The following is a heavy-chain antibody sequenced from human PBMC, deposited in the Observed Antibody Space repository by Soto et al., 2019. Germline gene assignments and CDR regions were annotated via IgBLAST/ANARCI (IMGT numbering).Heavy chain of an antibody. CDR3: ANGLGAIYYGMDV. J-gene: IGHJ6*02. D-gene: IGHD3-3*01. CDR2: ISGSGGST. CDR1: GFTFSSYA. Sequence: GGSLRLSCAASGFTFSSYAMSWVRQAPGKGLEWVSAISGSGGSTYYADSVKGRFTISRDNSKNTLYLQMNSLRTEDTAVYYCANGLGAIYYGMDVWGQGTTVTVSS. V-gene: IGHV3-23*01.